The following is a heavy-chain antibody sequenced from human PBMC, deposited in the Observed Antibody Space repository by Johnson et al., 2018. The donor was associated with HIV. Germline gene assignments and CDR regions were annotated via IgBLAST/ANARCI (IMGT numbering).Heavy chain of an antibody. D-gene: IGHD5-24*01. Sequence: VQLVESGGGVVQPGRSLRLSCVASGFTFSSYGMHWVRQAPGKGLEWVAIVSYDGSKKYYPDSVKGRFTISRDDARNTLYLQMNSLRIEDTGLYYCAKDGDDGDGPDGTKGAFDIWGHGTMVTVSS. CDR3: AKDGDDGDGPDGTKGAFDI. CDR2: VSYDGSKK. J-gene: IGHJ3*02. CDR1: GFTFSSYG. V-gene: IGHV3-30*18.